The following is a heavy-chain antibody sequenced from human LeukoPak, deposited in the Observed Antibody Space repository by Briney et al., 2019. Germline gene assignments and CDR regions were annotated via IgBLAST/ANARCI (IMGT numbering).Heavy chain of an antibody. J-gene: IGHJ4*02. Sequence: ASVKVSCKVSGYTFTDYYMHWVQQAPGKGLEWMELVDPEDGETIYAEEFQGRVTITADTSTDTAYMELSSLRSEDTAVYYCASGQLSGNWGQGTLVTVSS. CDR2: VDPEDGET. CDR3: ASGQLSGN. V-gene: IGHV1-69-2*01. CDR1: GYTFTDYY. D-gene: IGHD6-6*01.